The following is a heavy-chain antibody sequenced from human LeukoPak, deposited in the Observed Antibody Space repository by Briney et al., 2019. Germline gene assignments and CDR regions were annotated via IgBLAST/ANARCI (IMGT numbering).Heavy chain of an antibody. D-gene: IGHD3-9*01. J-gene: IGHJ6*02. CDR1: GFTFSSYA. CDR3: AKDYDILTGYYYYYYGMDV. V-gene: IGHV3-23*01. Sequence: GSLRLSCAASGFTFSSYAMSWVRQAPGKGLEWVSAISGSGGSTYYADSVKGRFTISRDNSKNTLYLQMNSLRAEDTAVFYCAKDYDILTGYYYYYYGMDVWGQGTTVTVSS. CDR2: ISGSGGST.